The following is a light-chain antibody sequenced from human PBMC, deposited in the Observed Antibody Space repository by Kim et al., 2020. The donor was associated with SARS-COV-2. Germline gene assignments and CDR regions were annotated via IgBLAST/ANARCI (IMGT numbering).Light chain of an antibody. J-gene: IGLJ1*01. CDR2: GGTGGIVG. CDR3: GADHGSGDHFMYV. CDR1: RGYSNDN. Sequence: TCTLSRGYSNDNREWYEERPGRCPRFVVRGGTGGIVGSKGAGSPDRFSVLGSGLSRNLTIKNIQEEDESDYHCGADHGSGDHFMYVFGTGTKVTVL. V-gene: IGLV9-49*03.